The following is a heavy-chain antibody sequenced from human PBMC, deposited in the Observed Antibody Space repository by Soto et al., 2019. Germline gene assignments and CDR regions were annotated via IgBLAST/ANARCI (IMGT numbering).Heavy chain of an antibody. D-gene: IGHD2-15*01. CDR3: VRGLRWRDLDY. Sequence: ASAKVSCKASGYTLIDYFRHWVRQAPGQGLEWMGCINPSSDATDYSQKFRGRVTMVRDTSTGTASMELSRLRSDDNAVYYCVRGLRWRDLDYWGQGTPVTVSS. CDR2: INPSSDAT. J-gene: IGHJ4*02. CDR1: GYTLIDYF. V-gene: IGHV1-2*02.